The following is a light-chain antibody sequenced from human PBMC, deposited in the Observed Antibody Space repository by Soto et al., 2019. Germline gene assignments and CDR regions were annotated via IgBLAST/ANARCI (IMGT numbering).Light chain of an antibody. CDR3: CSYAGSYIYV. J-gene: IGLJ1*01. V-gene: IGLV2-11*01. CDR2: DVT. Sequence: QSVLTQPRSVSGSPGQSVTISCTGTSSDVGGYNYVSWCQQHPDKAPKVMIYDVTKRPSGVPDRFSGSKSGNTASLTISGLQAEDEADYYCCSYAGSYIYVFGTG. CDR1: SSDVGGYNY.